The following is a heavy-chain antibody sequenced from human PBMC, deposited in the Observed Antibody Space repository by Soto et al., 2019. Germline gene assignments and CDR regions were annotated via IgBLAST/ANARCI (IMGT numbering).Heavy chain of an antibody. D-gene: IGHD2-2*01. J-gene: IGHJ5*02. CDR1: GGSIISGGYC. CDR2: IYYSGST. Sequence: PSETLSLTCTVSGGSIISGGYCWSWIRQHPGKGLEWIGYIYYSGSTYYNPSLKSRVTISVDTSKNQFSLKLSSVTAADTAVYYCARAKGYCISTSCPCNWFDPWGQGTLVTSPQ. V-gene: IGHV4-31*03. CDR3: ARAKGYCISTSCPCNWFDP.